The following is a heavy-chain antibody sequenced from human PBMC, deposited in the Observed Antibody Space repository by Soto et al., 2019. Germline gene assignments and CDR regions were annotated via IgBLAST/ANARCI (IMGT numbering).Heavy chain of an antibody. D-gene: IGHD7-27*01. CDR2: IYPGDSDT. V-gene: IGHV5-51*01. Sequence: GSSLNLSCKGSGYSFTSYWIGWVRQMPGKGLEWMGIIYPGDSDTRYSPSFQGQVTISADKSISTAYLQWSSLKASDTAMYYCASPVRLGSYGMDVWGQGTTVTVSS. J-gene: IGHJ6*02. CDR3: ASPVRLGSYGMDV. CDR1: GYSFTSYW.